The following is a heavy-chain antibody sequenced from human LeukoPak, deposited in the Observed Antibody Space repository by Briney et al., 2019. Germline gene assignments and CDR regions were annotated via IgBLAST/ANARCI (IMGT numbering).Heavy chain of an antibody. CDR1: VGSISSGGYY. CDR3: ARAPYSGSGSNIFDY. Sequence: ASETLSLTSTVSVGSISSGGYYCSSIRQHPGKCLEWIGYIYYSGSTYYNPSLKSRVTISVDTSKNQFSLKLSYVTAADQAVYYCARAPYSGSGSNIFDYWGQGTLVTVSS. J-gene: IGHJ4*02. D-gene: IGHD3-10*01. CDR2: IYYSGST. V-gene: IGHV4-31*03.